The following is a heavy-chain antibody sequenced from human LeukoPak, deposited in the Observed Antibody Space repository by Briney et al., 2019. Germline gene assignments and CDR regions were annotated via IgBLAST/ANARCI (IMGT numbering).Heavy chain of an antibody. D-gene: IGHD4-23*01. J-gene: IGHJ4*02. CDR3: AKEVGRGMTTVAIFDY. V-gene: IGHV3-53*05. CDR1: GFTVISTY. CDR2: IYSDGST. Sequence: GGSLRLSCAVSGFTVISTYMSWVRQAPGKGLEWVSFIYSDGSTNYADSVKGRFTISRDNSRNTLYLQMNSLRAEDTAVYYCAKEVGRGMTTVAIFDYWGQGTLVTVSS.